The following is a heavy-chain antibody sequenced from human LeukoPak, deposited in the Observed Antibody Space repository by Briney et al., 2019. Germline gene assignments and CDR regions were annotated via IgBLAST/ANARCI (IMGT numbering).Heavy chain of an antibody. CDR2: INHSGST. Sequence: SETLSLTCAVYGGSFSGYYWSWIRQPPGKGLEWIGEINHSGSTNYNPSLKSRVTISVDTSKNQFSLKLSSVTAADTAVYYCARGPLVYYGSGSYYKRPRFDYWGQGTLVTVSS. V-gene: IGHV4-34*01. J-gene: IGHJ4*02. CDR1: GGSFSGYY. CDR3: ARGPLVYYGSGSYYKRPRFDY. D-gene: IGHD3-10*01.